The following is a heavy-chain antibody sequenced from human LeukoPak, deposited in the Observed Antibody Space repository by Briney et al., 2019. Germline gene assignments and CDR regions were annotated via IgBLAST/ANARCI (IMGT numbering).Heavy chain of an antibody. D-gene: IGHD2/OR15-2a*01. V-gene: IGHV4-34*01. Sequence: PSETLSLTCAVYGGSFSGYYWSWIRQPPGKGLEWIGEINHSGSTNYNPSLKSRVTIPVDTSKNQFSLKLSSVTAADTAVYFCARTSVVFSYFDDWGRGILVTVSS. CDR2: INHSGST. CDR3: ARTSVVFSYFDD. J-gene: IGHJ4*02. CDR1: GGSFSGYY.